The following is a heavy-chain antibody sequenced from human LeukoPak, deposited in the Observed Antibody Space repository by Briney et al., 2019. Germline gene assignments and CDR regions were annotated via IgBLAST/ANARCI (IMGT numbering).Heavy chain of an antibody. CDR2: IYYSGST. J-gene: IGHJ4*02. CDR3: ARDRWLGY. CDR1: GGSISSSSFF. Sequence: SETLSLTCTVSGGSISSSSFFWGWVRQPPGKGLEWIGYIYYSGSTNYNPSLKSRVTISVDTSKNQFSLKLASVTTADTAVYYCARDRWLGYWGQGTLVTVSS. V-gene: IGHV4-61*01. D-gene: IGHD5-12*01.